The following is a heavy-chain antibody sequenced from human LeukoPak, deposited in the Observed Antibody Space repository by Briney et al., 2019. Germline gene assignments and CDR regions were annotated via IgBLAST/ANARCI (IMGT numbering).Heavy chain of an antibody. CDR1: RYTFTSYY. V-gene: IGHV1-46*01. J-gene: IGHJ4*02. D-gene: IGHD1-26*01. CDR2: INPSGGRT. CDR3: ARDLKGGSSNFDY. Sequence: ASVKVSCKASRYTFTSYYMHGVPQPPGQGLERMGIINPSGGRTSYGQKFQGRVTMTRDTSTSTVYMELSSLRSEDTAVYYCARDLKGGSSNFDYWGQGTLVTVSS.